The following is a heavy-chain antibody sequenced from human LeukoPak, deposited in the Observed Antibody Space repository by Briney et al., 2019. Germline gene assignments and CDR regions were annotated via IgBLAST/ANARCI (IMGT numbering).Heavy chain of an antibody. CDR2: IYYSGST. Sequence: SETLSLTCTVSGGSISSYYWSWIRQPPGKGLEWIGYIYYSGSTNYNPSLKSRVTISVDTSKNQFSLKLSSVTAADTAVYYCARVGSSSSGISWFDPWGQGTLVTVSS. J-gene: IGHJ5*02. V-gene: IGHV4-59*01. CDR3: ARVGSSSSGISWFDP. CDR1: GGSISSYY. D-gene: IGHD6-6*01.